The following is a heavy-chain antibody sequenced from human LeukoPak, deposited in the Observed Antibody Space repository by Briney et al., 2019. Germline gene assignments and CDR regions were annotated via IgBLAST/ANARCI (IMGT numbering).Heavy chain of an antibody. V-gene: IGHV1-2*06. CDR2: INPNSGGT. D-gene: IGHD2-15*01. CDR3: ARCPRGYCSGGSCYRFDY. J-gene: IGHJ4*02. CDR1: GYTFTGYY. Sequence: ASVKVSCKASGYTFTGYYMHWVRQAPGQGLEWMGRINPNSGGTNYAQKFQGRVTMTRDPSISTAYMRLSRLRSDDTAVYYCARCPRGYCSGGSCYRFDYWGQGTLVTVSS.